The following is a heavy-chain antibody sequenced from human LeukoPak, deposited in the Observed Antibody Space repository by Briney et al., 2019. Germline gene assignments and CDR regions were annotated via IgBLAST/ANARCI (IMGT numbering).Heavy chain of an antibody. Sequence: PGGSLRLSCAASGFTLSSHMMSWVRQAPGKGLEWVSYFNGRGGTTDYADSVKGRFTMLRDSSKATLFLQMNSLRAEDTAVYYCARGVGFTTCMDVWGQGTTVTVSS. CDR1: GFTLSSHM. D-gene: IGHD1-14*01. CDR3: ARGVGFTTCMDV. CDR2: FNGRGGTT. V-gene: IGHV3-23*01. J-gene: IGHJ6*02.